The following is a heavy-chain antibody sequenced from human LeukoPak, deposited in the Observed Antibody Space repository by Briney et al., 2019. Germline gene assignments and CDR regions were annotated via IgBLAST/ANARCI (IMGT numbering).Heavy chain of an antibody. CDR1: GFTFDDYA. D-gene: IGHD6-19*01. J-gene: IGHJ5*02. CDR2: ICWNSGSI. Sequence: PGGSLRLSCAASGFTFDDYAMDSVRQAPGKGLEWVSGICWNSGSIGYADSVKGRFTISRDNAKNSLYLQMNGLRAEDTALYYCAKGGYSSGWTGWFDPWGQGTLVTVSS. V-gene: IGHV3-9*01. CDR3: AKGGYSSGWTGWFDP.